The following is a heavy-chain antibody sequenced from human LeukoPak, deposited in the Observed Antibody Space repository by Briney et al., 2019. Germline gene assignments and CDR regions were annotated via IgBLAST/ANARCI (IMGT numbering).Heavy chain of an antibody. CDR2: IIPIFGTA. Sequence: ASVEVSCKASGGTFSSYAISWVRQAPGQGLEWMGGIIPIFGTANYAQKFQGRVTITADESTSTAYMELSSLRSEDTAVYYCAREMHYCSSTSCSDYYFDYWGQGTLVTVSS. V-gene: IGHV1-69*13. J-gene: IGHJ4*02. CDR1: GGTFSSYA. CDR3: AREMHYCSSTSCSDYYFDY. D-gene: IGHD2-2*01.